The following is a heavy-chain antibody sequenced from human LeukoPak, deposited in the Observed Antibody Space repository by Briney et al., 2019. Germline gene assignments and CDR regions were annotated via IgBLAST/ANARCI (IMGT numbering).Heavy chain of an antibody. J-gene: IGHJ4*02. Sequence: PSETLSLTCTVSGGSISSGSYYWSWIRQPAGKGLEWIGRIYTSGSTNYNPSLKSRVTISVDTSKNQFSLKLSSVTAADTAVYYCARGGDGYTLRGLIDYWGQGTLVTVSS. CDR2: IYTSGST. V-gene: IGHV4-61*02. D-gene: IGHD5-24*01. CDR3: ARGGDGYTLRGLIDY. CDR1: GGSISSGSYY.